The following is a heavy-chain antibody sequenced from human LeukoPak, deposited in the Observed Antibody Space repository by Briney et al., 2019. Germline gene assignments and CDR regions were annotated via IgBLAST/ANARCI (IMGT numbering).Heavy chain of an antibody. CDR3: ARGGVALAYSMDV. Sequence: ASVKVSCKASGYTCTSYDINWVRQASGQGLEWMGWMNPNSGSTGYAQKFQGRITMTRNTSISTAYMDLSSLRSEDTAIYYCARGGVALAYSMDVWGEGTTVTVSS. J-gene: IGHJ6*03. CDR1: GYTCTSYD. D-gene: IGHD2-21*01. V-gene: IGHV1-8*01. CDR2: MNPNSGST.